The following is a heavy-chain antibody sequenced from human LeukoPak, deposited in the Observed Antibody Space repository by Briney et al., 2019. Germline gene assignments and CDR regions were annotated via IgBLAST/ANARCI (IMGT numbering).Heavy chain of an antibody. D-gene: IGHD3-10*01. V-gene: IGHV4-59*01. CDR3: ARDRYYYGSGSYKYNWFDP. CDR1: GGSLSSYY. CDR2: IYYSGST. Sequence: SETLSLTCTVSGGSLSSYYWSWIRQPPGKGLEWIGYIYYSGSTNYNPSLQSRVTISVDTSKNQFSLNLSSVTAADTAVYYCARDRYYYGSGSYKYNWFDPWGQGTLVTVSS. J-gene: IGHJ5*02.